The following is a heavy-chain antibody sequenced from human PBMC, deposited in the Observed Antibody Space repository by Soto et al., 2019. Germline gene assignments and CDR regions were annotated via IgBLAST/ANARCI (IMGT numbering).Heavy chain of an antibody. J-gene: IGHJ4*02. CDR3: ARSDGRY. CDR2: IYYSGST. V-gene: IGHV4-59*01. Sequence: PSETPSLTFTVPDGSISSYYWSWIRQPPGKGLEWIGYIYYSGSTNYNPSLKSRVTISVDTSKNQFSLKLSSVTAADTAVYYCARSDGRYWGQGTLVTVS. CDR1: DGSISSYY.